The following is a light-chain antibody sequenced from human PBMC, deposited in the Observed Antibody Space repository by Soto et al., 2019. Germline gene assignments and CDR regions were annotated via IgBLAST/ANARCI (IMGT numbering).Light chain of an antibody. Sequence: EIVLTQSPATLSLSPGESATLSCRASQSVGTFLAWYQHKPGQAPRLLMYGASTRASGFPDRFSGRGFETDFTLTISEVEPEDFAVYYCQHYSDSTWTFGQGTRVEI. CDR1: QSVGTF. J-gene: IGKJ1*01. V-gene: IGKV3-20*01. CDR2: GAS. CDR3: QHYSDSTWT.